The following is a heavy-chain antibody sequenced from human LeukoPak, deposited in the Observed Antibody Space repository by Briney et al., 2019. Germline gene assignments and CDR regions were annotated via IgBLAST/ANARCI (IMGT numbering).Heavy chain of an antibody. CDR2: IYYSGST. CDR3: VRDGYNNRAFDI. CDR1: GGSISSYY. V-gene: IGHV4-59*01. J-gene: IGHJ3*02. Sequence: SETLSLTCTVSGGSISSYYWSWIRQPPGKGLEWIGYIYYSGSTNYNPSLKSRVTISVDTSKNQFSLKLSSVTAADTAVYYCVRDGYNNRAFDIWGQGTMVTVSS. D-gene: IGHD5-24*01.